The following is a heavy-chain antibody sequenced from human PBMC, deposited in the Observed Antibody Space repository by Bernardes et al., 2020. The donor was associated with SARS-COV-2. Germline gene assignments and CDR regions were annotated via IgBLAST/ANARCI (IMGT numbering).Heavy chain of an antibody. CDR3: ARTYDFWSGYYPALRGYFDY. V-gene: IGHV3-23*01. Sequence: GGSLRLSCAASGFTFSSYAMSWVRQAPGKGLEWVSTISGIGGSTYYADSVKGRFTISRDNSKNTLYLQMNSLRAEDTAVYYCARTYDFWSGYYPALRGYFDYWGQGTLVTVSS. D-gene: IGHD3-3*01. CDR2: ISGIGGST. CDR1: GFTFSSYA. J-gene: IGHJ4*02.